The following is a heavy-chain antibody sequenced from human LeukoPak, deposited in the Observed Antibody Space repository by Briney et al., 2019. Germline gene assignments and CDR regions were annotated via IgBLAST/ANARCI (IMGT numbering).Heavy chain of an antibody. J-gene: IGHJ6*03. V-gene: IGHV1-8*03. D-gene: IGHD2-2*01. Sequence: GASVKVSCMASGYTFTSYDINWVRQATGQGLEWMGWMDPNSGNTGYAQKFQGRVTITRNTSISTAYMELSSLRSEDTAVYYCARVPAASRQRYKVVKYYYYMDVWGKGTTVTVSS. CDR2: MDPNSGNT. CDR3: ARVPAASRQRYKVVKYYYYMDV. CDR1: GYTFTSYD.